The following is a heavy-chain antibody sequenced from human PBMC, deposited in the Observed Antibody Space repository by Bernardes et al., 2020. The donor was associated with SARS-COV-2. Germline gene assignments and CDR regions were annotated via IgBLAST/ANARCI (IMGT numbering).Heavy chain of an antibody. CDR1: GDSMSSRRYY. Sequence: LSLTCTVSGDSMSSRRYYWGWIRQPPGKGLEWIGSISYSGSTNYNPSLKSRVTISRDNAKNLVFLQMNSLRAEDTAVFYCARSAGMDVWGQGTMVTVSS. V-gene: IGHV4-39*07. CDR2: ISYSGST. CDR3: ARSAGMDV. J-gene: IGHJ6*02.